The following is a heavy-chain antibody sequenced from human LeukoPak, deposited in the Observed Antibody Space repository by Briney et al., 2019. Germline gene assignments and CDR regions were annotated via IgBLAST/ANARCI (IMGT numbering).Heavy chain of an antibody. Sequence: SETLSLTCTVSGGSISSSSYYWGWLRQPPGKGLEWIGRIYYSGSTYYNPSLKSRVSISVDTSKDQFSLKLSSVAAADTAVYYCARRVAVAGTWNAFDIWGQGTMVTVSS. CDR3: ARRVAVAGTWNAFDI. J-gene: IGHJ3*02. CDR2: IYYSGST. D-gene: IGHD6-19*01. V-gene: IGHV4-39*01. CDR1: GGSISSSSYY.